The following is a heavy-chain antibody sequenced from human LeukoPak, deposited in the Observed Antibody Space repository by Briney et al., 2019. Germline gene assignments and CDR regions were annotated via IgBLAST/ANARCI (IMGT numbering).Heavy chain of an antibody. J-gene: IGHJ4*02. CDR3: THWSGDLLSAIDD. D-gene: IGHD3-3*01. Sequence: PSETLSLTCTVSGGSISSSSYYWGWLRQPPGTGLEWLGSMYYSGRAYYNPSLNSRVSISIHTSKTQFSLKLNSVTAADTAFYYCTHWSGDLLSAIDDWGQGTLVTVSS. V-gene: IGHV4-39*07. CDR2: MYYSGRA. CDR1: GGSISSSSYY.